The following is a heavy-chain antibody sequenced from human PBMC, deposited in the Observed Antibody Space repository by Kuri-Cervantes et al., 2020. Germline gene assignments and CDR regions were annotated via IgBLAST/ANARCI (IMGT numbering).Heavy chain of an antibody. J-gene: IGHJ5*02. Sequence: SETLSLTCTVSGGSISSYYWGWIRQPPGKGLEWIGSIYYSGSTYYNPSLKSRVTISVDTSKNQFSLKLSSVTAADTAVYYCARGRPTRWFGEYWFDPWGQGTLVTVSS. D-gene: IGHD3-10*01. CDR1: GGSISSYY. CDR2: IYYSGST. CDR3: ARGRPTRWFGEYWFDP. V-gene: IGHV4-39*07.